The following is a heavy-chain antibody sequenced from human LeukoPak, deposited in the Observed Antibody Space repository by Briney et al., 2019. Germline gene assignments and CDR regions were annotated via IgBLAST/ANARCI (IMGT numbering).Heavy chain of an antibody. CDR3: AREDQYYYDSSGYYRTRVLDY. Sequence: ASVKVSCKASGGTFSSYAISWVRQAPGQGLERMGGIIPIFGTANYAQKFQGRVTITADESTSTAYMELSSLRSEDTAVYYCAREDQYYYDSSGYYRTRVLDYWGQGTLVTVSS. CDR1: GGTFSSYA. CDR2: IIPIFGTA. J-gene: IGHJ4*02. D-gene: IGHD3-22*01. V-gene: IGHV1-69*13.